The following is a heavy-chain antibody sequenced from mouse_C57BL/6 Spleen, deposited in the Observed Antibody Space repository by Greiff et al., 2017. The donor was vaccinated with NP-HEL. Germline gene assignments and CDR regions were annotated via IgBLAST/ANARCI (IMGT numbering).Heavy chain of an antibody. CDR3: ARDRGYDYDGVYWYFDV. D-gene: IGHD2-4*01. V-gene: IGHV3-6*01. J-gene: IGHJ1*03. CDR2: ISYDGSN. CDR1: GYSITSGYY. Sequence: DVQLQESGPGLVKPSQSLSLTCSVTGYSITSGYYWNWIRQFPGNKLEWMGYISYDGSNNYNPSLKNRISITRDTSKNQFFLKLNSVTTEDTATYYCARDRGYDYDGVYWYFDVWGTGTTVTVSS.